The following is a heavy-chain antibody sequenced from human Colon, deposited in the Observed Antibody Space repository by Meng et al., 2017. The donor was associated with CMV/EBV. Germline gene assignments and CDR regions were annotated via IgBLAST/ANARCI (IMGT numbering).Heavy chain of an antibody. D-gene: IGHD3-10*01. CDR2: SYVSGTT. Sequence: SETLSLTCTVSGGSISSYYWTWIRQSPGKGLEWIAYSYVSGTTTSNPSLKSRVSISVDTSKNQFSLNLSSVTAADTAVYYCARGLLIPQKAWYFDLWGRGTLVTVSS. CDR3: ARGLLIPQKAWYFDL. J-gene: IGHJ2*01. CDR1: GGSISSYY. V-gene: IGHV4-59*01.